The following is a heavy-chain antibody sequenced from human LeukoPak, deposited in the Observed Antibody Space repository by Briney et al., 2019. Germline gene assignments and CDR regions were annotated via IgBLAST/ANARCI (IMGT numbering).Heavy chain of an antibody. V-gene: IGHV4-4*02. CDR2: TFHTGTT. Sequence: SETLSLTCTVSGGSISSSNWWSWLRQSPGKGLEWIGETFHTGTTTYNPSLKSRVVMSIDKSKNQFSLKLTSLTAADTAVYYCARVGCSSTSCYGSYYYYGMDVWGQGTTVTVSS. CDR3: ARVGCSSTSCYGSYYYYGMDV. CDR1: GGSISSSNW. D-gene: IGHD2-2*01. J-gene: IGHJ6*02.